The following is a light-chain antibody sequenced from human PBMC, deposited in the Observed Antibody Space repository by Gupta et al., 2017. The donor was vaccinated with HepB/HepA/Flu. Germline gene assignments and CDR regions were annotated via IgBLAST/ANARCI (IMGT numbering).Light chain of an antibody. V-gene: IGKV3-20*01. CDR1: QSVSSSH. CDR3: QQYGSSPLT. J-gene: IGKJ4*01. CDR2: DAS. Sequence: EIVLTQSPGTLTVSPGERATLSCRASQSVSSSHLAWYQQKFGQAPRLLIYDASRRATGIPEGFSGSGSGTDLTLTISRLQPEDVAVYYCQQYGSSPLTFGGGTKVEIK.